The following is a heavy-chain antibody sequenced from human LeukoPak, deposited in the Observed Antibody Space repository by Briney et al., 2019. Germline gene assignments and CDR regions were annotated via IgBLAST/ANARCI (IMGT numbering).Heavy chain of an antibody. D-gene: IGHD6-13*01. J-gene: IGHJ4*02. CDR2: IKQDGSEK. V-gene: IGHV3-7*01. CDR3: ARDRGSSSWSRSDY. CDR1: GFTFSSYW. Sequence: GGSLRLSCAASGFTFSSYWMSWVRQAPGKGLEWVANIKQDGSEKYYVDSVKGRFTISRDNAKNSLYLQMNSLRAEDTAVYYCARDRGSSSWSRSDYWGQGALVTVSS.